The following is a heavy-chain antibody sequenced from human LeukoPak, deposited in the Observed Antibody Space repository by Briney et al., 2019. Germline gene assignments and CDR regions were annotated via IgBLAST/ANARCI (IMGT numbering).Heavy chain of an antibody. CDR1: GGSFSGYY. CDR2: INHSGST. Sequence: SETLSLTCAVYGGSFSGYYWSWIRQPPGKGLEWIGEINHSGSTNYNPSLKSRVTISVDTSKNQFSLKLSSVTAADTAVYYCARRGLYYYPYYYYYMDVWGKGTTVTISS. V-gene: IGHV4-34*01. D-gene: IGHD3-10*01. J-gene: IGHJ6*03. CDR3: ARRGLYYYPYYYYYMDV.